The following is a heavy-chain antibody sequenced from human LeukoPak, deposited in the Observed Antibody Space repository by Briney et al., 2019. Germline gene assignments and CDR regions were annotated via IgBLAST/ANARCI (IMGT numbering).Heavy chain of an antibody. Sequence: ASVKVSCKASGYTLTGYYIHWVRQAPGQGLEWMGRINPNSGVTNYAQKFQRRVTMNRDTTISTAYIELSRLRSEDTAVYYCAKNSSSWYYYWGQGTLVTVS. V-gene: IGHV1-2*06. CDR2: INPNSGVT. D-gene: IGHD6-13*01. CDR3: AKNSSSWYYY. J-gene: IGHJ4*02. CDR1: GYTLTGYY.